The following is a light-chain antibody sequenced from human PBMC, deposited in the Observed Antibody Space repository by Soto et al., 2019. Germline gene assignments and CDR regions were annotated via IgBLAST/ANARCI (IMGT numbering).Light chain of an antibody. Sequence: EIVLTQSPATLSLFPGERATLSCRTSQSVSNYLAWFQQKPGQAPRLLIYDASNRATGIPARFTGSGSGTDFTLTSSSLEVEDSAVYYCQQRSIWVTFGGGTKVQIK. V-gene: IGKV3-11*01. J-gene: IGKJ4*01. CDR2: DAS. CDR3: QQRSIWVT. CDR1: QSVSNY.